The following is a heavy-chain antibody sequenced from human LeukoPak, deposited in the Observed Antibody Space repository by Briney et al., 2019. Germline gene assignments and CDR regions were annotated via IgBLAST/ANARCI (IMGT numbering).Heavy chain of an antibody. CDR2: ISYDGSNK. D-gene: IGHD5-18*01. CDR1: GFTFSSYA. CDR3: AREVRNPRIQLWLRYRYYFDY. V-gene: IGHV3-30*04. Sequence: PGGSLRLSCAASGFTFSSYAMHWVRQAPGKGLEWVAVISYDGSNKYYADSVKGRFTISRDNSKNTLYLQMNSLRAEDTAVYYCAREVRNPRIQLWLRYRYYFDYWGQGTLVTVSS. J-gene: IGHJ4*02.